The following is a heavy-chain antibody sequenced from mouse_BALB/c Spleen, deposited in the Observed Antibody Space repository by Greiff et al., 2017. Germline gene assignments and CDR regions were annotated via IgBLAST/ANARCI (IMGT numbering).Heavy chain of an antibody. CDR2: ISYDGSN. J-gene: IGHJ2*01. CDR1: GYSITSGYY. D-gene: IGHD1-2*01. V-gene: IGHV3-6*02. CDR3: ARDGITTAGDY. Sequence: EVQLQESGPGLVKPSQSLSLTCSVTGYSITSGYYWNWIRQFPGNKLEWMGYISYDGSNNYNPSLKNRISITRDTSKNQFFLKLNSVTTEDTATYYCARDGITTAGDYWGQGTTLTVSS.